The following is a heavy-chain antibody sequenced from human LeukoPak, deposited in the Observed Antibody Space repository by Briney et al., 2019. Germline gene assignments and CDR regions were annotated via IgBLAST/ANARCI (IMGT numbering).Heavy chain of an antibody. J-gene: IGHJ4*02. CDR1: GFTFSSYA. Sequence: GGSLRLSCAASGFTFSSYAMSWVRQAPGKGLEWVANIKQDGSEKYYVDSVKGRFTIPRDNAKNSLYLQMNSLRAEDTAVYYCARLSISEWLLGNFDYWGQGTLVTVSS. CDR2: IKQDGSEK. V-gene: IGHV3-7*03. CDR3: ARLSISEWLLGNFDY. D-gene: IGHD3-3*01.